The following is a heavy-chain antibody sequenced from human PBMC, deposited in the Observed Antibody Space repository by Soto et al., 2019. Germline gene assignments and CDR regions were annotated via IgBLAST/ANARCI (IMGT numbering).Heavy chain of an antibody. Sequence: GGSLRLSCAASGFTFSSYGMHWVRQAPGKGLEWVAVIWYDGSNKYYADSVKGRFTISRDNSKNTLYLQMNSLTAEDTAVYYCARGGYSYGRYYYYYGMDVWGQGTTVTVSS. CDR1: GFTFSSYG. CDR2: IWYDGSNK. D-gene: IGHD5-18*01. V-gene: IGHV3-33*01. J-gene: IGHJ6*02. CDR3: ARGGYSYGRYYYYYGMDV.